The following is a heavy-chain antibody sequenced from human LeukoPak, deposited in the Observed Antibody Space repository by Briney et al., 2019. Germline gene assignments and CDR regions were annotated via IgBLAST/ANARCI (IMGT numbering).Heavy chain of an antibody. D-gene: IGHD4-17*01. CDR2: ISGSGGGT. V-gene: IGHV3-23*01. CDR1: GFTFSNYA. Sequence: PGGSLRLSCATSGFTFSNYAMSWVRQAPGKGLEWVSSISGSGGGTYYADSVEGRFTISRDNSKNTPYLQMNSLRVEDTAVYYCAKGMSAVTEIDYWGQGTLVTVSS. J-gene: IGHJ4*02. CDR3: AKGMSAVTEIDY.